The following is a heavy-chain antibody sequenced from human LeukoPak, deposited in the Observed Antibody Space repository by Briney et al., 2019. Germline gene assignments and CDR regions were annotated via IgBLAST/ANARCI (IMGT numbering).Heavy chain of an antibody. CDR1: GGSISSYY. CDR2: IYYSGST. CDR3: ARGHYGARFDY. J-gene: IGHJ4*02. V-gene: IGHV4-59*12. D-gene: IGHD4/OR15-4a*01. Sequence: SETLSLTCTVSGGSISSYYWSWIRQPPGKGLEWIGYIYYSGSTNYNPSLKSRVTISVDTSKNQFSLKLSSVTAADTAVYYCARGHYGARFDYWGQGTLVTVSS.